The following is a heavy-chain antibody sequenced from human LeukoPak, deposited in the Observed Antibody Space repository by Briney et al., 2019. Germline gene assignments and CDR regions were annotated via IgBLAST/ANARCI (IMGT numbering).Heavy chain of an antibody. D-gene: IGHD3-22*01. J-gene: IGHJ4*02. CDR3: AKLSWGYYDSSGYYDH. V-gene: IGHV3-30*18. Sequence: GSLRLSCAASGFTFSSYGMHWVRQAPGKGLEWVAVISYDGSNKYYADSVKGRFTISRDNSKNTLYLQMNSLRAEDTAVYYCAKLSWGYYDSSGYYDHWGQGTLVTVSS. CDR1: GFTFSSYG. CDR2: ISYDGSNK.